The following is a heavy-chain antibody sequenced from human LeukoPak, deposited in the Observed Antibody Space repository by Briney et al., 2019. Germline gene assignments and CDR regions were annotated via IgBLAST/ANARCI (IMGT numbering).Heavy chain of an antibody. D-gene: IGHD3-10*01. CDR2: IFTSGIT. V-gene: IGHV4-4*07. CDR3: ARETSGTYYNPLGYMDV. Sequence: PSETLSLTCTVSGGSISIYYWSWIRQPAGKGLEWIGRIFTSGITNYNPSLKSRVTMSVDTSKNQFSLNLSSVIAADTAIYHCARETSGTYYNPLGYMDVWGKGTTVTVSS. CDR1: GGSISIYY. J-gene: IGHJ6*03.